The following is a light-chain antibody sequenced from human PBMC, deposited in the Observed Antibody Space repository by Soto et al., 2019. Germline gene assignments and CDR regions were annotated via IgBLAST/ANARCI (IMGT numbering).Light chain of an antibody. CDR3: QQYDNLLPIT. CDR1: QDISKN. V-gene: IGKV1-33*01. Sequence: IQMTQSPSSLSASVGDRVTITCQASQDISKNLNWYQQKPGKAPKLLIYDASSLQTGVTARFRGRGSATHVTFTISSPEPEDGATYECQQYDNLLPITFGQGTRLEIK. J-gene: IGKJ5*01. CDR2: DAS.